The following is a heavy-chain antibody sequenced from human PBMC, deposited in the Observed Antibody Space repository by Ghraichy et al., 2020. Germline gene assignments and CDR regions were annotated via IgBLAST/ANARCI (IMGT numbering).Heavy chain of an antibody. CDR3: ARGYGDYEVDAFDI. CDR1: GGSISSSSYY. Sequence: LSLTCTVSGGSISSSSYYWAWIRQPPGKGLEWIGNIYYSGSTYYNPSLKSRATISVDKSKNQFSLRLRSVTAADTAVYYCARGYGDYEVDAFDIWGQGTMVTVSS. V-gene: IGHV4-39*01. D-gene: IGHD4-17*01. CDR2: IYYSGST. J-gene: IGHJ3*02.